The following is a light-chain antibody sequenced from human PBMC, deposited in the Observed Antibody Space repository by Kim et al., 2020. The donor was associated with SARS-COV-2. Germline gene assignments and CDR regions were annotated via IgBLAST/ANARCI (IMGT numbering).Light chain of an antibody. CDR2: GAS. Sequence: EIVLTQSPGTLSLSPGERATLSCRASQSVSSSYLAWYQLKPGQAPRLLIYGASSRATGIPDRFSGRGSGTDFTLTISRLEPEGFAVYYCQQYGYSLSFGGGTKVDI. J-gene: IGKJ4*01. CDR1: QSVSSSY. V-gene: IGKV3-20*01. CDR3: QQYGYSLS.